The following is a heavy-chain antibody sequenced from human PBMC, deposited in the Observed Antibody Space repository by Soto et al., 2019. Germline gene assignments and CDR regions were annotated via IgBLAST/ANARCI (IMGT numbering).Heavy chain of an antibody. CDR2: IRSKAYGGTT. J-gene: IGHJ4*02. Sequence: HPGGSLRLSCTASGFTFGDYTMSWFRQAPGKGLEWVGFIRSKAYGGTTEYAASVKGRFTISRDDSKSIAYLQMNSLKTEDTAVYYCTRDCSSTSCYDYWGQGTLVTVSS. D-gene: IGHD2-2*01. CDR1: GFTFGDYT. V-gene: IGHV3-49*03. CDR3: TRDCSSTSCYDY.